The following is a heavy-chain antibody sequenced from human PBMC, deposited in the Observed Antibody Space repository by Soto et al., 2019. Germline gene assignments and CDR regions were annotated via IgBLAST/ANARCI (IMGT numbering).Heavy chain of an antibody. CDR2: MSYDGSNK. J-gene: IGHJ6*02. V-gene: IGHV3-30*18. CDR1: GFTFSSYG. CDR3: AKWSRGPDVVIVPAAPDG. D-gene: IGHD2-2*01. Sequence: PGGSLRLSCVASGFTFSSYGMHWVRQAPGKGLEWVAVMSYDGSNKYYADFVRGRFTISRDNSKNTLYLQMNSLRPEDSAVYYCAKWSRGPDVVIVPAAPDGWGQGTTVTV.